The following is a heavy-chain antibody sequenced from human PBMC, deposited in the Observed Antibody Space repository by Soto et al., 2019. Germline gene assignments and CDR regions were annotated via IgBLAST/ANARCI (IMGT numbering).Heavy chain of an antibody. CDR2: IIPIFGTA. Sequence: SVKFSCKASGGTFSSYAISWVRQDPGQGLEWMGGIIPIFGTANYAQKFQGRVTITADESTSTAYMELSSLRSEDTAVYYCASWSGHIYYYYYGMDVWGQGTTVTVSS. V-gene: IGHV1-69*13. CDR1: GGTFSSYA. CDR3: ASWSGHIYYYYYGMDV. J-gene: IGHJ6*02. D-gene: IGHD3-3*01.